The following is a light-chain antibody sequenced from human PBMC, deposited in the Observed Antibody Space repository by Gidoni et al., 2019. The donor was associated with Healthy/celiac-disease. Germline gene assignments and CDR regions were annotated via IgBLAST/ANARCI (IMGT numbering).Light chain of an antibody. CDR3: QVWDSSSDHPGYV. CDR1: NIGSKS. V-gene: IGLV3-21*02. Sequence: PGQTARITCGGNNIGSKSVHWYQQKPGQAPVLVVYDDSDRPSGNPERFSGSNSGNTATLTISRVEAGDEADYYCQVWDSSSDHPGYVFGTGTKVTVL. J-gene: IGLJ1*01. CDR2: DDS.